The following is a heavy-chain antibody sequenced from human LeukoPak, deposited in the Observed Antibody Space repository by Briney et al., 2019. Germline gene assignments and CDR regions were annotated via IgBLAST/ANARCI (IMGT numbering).Heavy chain of an antibody. D-gene: IGHD4-23*01. CDR2: ISTTRDNT. Sequence: GGSLTLSCAASGFTFTGYAMNWVRQAPGKGLEWVSSISTTRDNTDYADSVKDRFTISRDNSKKTLYLQMDILSPEDTTVYYCAKNHYGGNPYYYWTDVWGQGRSVTVSS. V-gene: IGHV3-23*01. J-gene: IGHJ6*02. CDR3: AKNHYGGNPYYYWTDV. CDR1: GFTFTGYA.